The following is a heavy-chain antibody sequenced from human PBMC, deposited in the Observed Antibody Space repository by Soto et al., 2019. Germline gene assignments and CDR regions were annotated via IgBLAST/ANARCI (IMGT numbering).Heavy chain of an antibody. Sequence: LRLSCAASGFTFSSYSIYWVRQAPGKGLEWVSGISGSGSGTYYADSVKGRFTISRDNSKNTLYLLMSSLRAEDTAVYYCALSPNSGYSSSWYVAWGQATLVTVSS. D-gene: IGHD6-13*01. J-gene: IGHJ5*02. V-gene: IGHV3-23*01. CDR1: GFTFSSYS. CDR3: ALSPNSGYSSSWYVA. CDR2: ISGSGSGT.